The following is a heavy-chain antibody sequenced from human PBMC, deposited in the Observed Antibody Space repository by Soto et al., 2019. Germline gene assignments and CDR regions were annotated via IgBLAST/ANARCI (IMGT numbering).Heavy chain of an antibody. D-gene: IGHD4-17*01. CDR3: AKDFNYGDYLKYFQH. V-gene: IGHV3-9*01. J-gene: IGHJ1*01. Sequence: GGSLRLSCAASGFTFDDYAMHWVRQAPGKGLEWVSGISWNSGSIGYADSVKGRFTISRDNAKNSLYLQMNSLRAEDTALYYCAKDFNYGDYLKYFQHWGQGTLVTVSS. CDR2: ISWNSGSI. CDR1: GFTFDDYA.